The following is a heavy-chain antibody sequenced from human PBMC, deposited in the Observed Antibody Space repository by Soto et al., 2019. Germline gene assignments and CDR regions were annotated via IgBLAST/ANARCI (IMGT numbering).Heavy chain of an antibody. CDR1: GFTISNYA. CDR3: AKGPTIFGVVITYSYYYGLDV. D-gene: IGHD3-3*01. CDR2: ISGSGGST. V-gene: IGHV3-23*01. Sequence: WGSLRLSCAASGFTISNYALIFFRHSPWKWLEWVSAISGSGGSTYYADSVKGRFTISRDSSKNTLYLQMNNLRAEDTAVYYCAKGPTIFGVVITYSYYYGLDVCGQGTTVTVSS. J-gene: IGHJ6*02.